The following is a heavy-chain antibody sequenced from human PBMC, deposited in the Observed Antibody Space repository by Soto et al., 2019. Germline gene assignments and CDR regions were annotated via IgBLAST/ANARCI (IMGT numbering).Heavy chain of an antibody. V-gene: IGHV4-34*01. CDR1: GGSFSGYY. CDR3: ARAYRHSSSSMIYYYYGMDV. J-gene: IGHJ6*02. CDR2: INHSGST. Sequence: SETLSLTCAVYGGSFSGYYWSWIRQPPGKGLEWIGEINHSGSTNYNPSLKSRVTISVDTSKNQFSLKLSSVTAADTAVYYCARAYRHSSSSMIYYYYGMDVWGQGTTVTVSS. D-gene: IGHD6-6*01.